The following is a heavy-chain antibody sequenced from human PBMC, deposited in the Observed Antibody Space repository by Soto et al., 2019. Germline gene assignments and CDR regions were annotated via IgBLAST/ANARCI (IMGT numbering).Heavy chain of an antibody. CDR3: ARGLDGSYHDY. Sequence: GGSLRLSCAASGFTVSSNYMSWVRQAPGKGLEWASVIYSGGSTYYADSVKGRFTISRHNSKNTLYLQMNSLRAEDTAVYYCARGLDGSYHDYWGQGTLVTVSS. J-gene: IGHJ4*02. CDR2: IYSGGST. V-gene: IGHV3-66*01. D-gene: IGHD1-26*01. CDR1: GFTVSSNY.